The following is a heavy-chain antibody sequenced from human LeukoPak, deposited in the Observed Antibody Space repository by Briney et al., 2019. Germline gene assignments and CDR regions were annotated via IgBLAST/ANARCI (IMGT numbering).Heavy chain of an antibody. CDR3: ARDGEMATSTDAFDI. V-gene: IGHV1-69*13. CDR1: GGTFSSYA. Sequence: ASVKVSCKASGGTFSSYAISWVRQAPGQGLEWMGGIIPIFGTANYAQKFQGRVTITADESTSTAYMELSSLRSEDTAVYYCARDGEMATSTDAFDIWGQGTMVTVSS. CDR2: IIPIFGTA. D-gene: IGHD5-24*01. J-gene: IGHJ3*02.